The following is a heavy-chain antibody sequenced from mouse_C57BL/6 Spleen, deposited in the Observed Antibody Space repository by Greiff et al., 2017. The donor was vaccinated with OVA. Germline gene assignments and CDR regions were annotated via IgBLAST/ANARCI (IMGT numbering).Heavy chain of an antibody. V-gene: IGHV1-22*01. CDR1: GYTFTDYN. D-gene: IGHD5-1*01. CDR3: AKQEYASMDY. J-gene: IGHJ4*01. CDR2: INPNNGGT. Sequence: EVQLQQSGPELVKPGASVKMSCKASGYTFTDYNMHWVKQSHGKSLEWIGYINPNNGGTSYNQKFKGKATLTVNKSSSTAYMGLRSLTSEDSAVYYCAKQEYASMDYWGQGTSVTVSS.